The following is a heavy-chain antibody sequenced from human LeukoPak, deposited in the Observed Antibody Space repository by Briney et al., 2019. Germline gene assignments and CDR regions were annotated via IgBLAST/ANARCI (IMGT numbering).Heavy chain of an antibody. CDR1: GFTFSSYG. J-gene: IGHJ4*02. V-gene: IGHV3-33*01. CDR3: ARQIAYYYDSSGYYTTDY. Sequence: GGSLRLSCAASGFTFSSYGMHWVRQAPGKGLEWVAIIYYDGSDKYYADSVKGRFTISRDNSKDTLYLQMNSLRAEDPAVYYCARQIAYYYDSSGYYTTDYWGQGTLVTVSS. D-gene: IGHD3-22*01. CDR2: IYYDGSDK.